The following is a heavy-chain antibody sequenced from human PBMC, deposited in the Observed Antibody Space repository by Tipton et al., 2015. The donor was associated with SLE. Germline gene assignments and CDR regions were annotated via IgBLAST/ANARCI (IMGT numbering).Heavy chain of an antibody. J-gene: IGHJ6*04. D-gene: IGHD3-3*01. CDR3: ARVEFIFAGADV. CDR2: FYYGKST. CDR1: GSSSGSSSYY. Sequence: PGLVKPSETLSLSCIVSGSSSGSSSYYGGWVRQPPGKGLEWIGSFYYGKSTYYSPSLKSRVTISLDTSKNHFSLKMTSVTAADTAIYYCARVEFIFAGADVWGKGTTVTVSS. V-gene: IGHV4-39*07.